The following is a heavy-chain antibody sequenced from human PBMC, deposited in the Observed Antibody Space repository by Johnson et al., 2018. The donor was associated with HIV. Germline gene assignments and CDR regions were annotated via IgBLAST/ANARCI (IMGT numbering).Heavy chain of an antibody. D-gene: IGHD6-19*01. CDR1: GFTFSSYA. CDR3: SKSQVIAVAGTDDAFDF. Sequence: QVQLVESGGGVVQPGRSLRLSCAASGFTFSSYAMHWVRQAPGKGMEWVAVISHDGRNQYYADFVKGRCTISRDNYKNALFLQMNSLRAEDTAIYYCSKSQVIAVAGTDDAFDFWGQGTMVTVSS. V-gene: IGHV3-30*04. CDR2: ISHDGRNQ. J-gene: IGHJ3*01.